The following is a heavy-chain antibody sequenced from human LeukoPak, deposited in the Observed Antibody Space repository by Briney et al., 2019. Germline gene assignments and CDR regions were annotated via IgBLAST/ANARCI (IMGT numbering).Heavy chain of an antibody. CDR1: GGSITGYY. CDR3: ARGPYCSGGSCA. V-gene: IGHV4-59*08. CDR2: VFYSGTT. J-gene: IGHJ4*02. D-gene: IGHD2-15*01. Sequence: SETLSLTCTVSGGSITGYYWSWIRQPPGKGLEGIGYVFYSGTTLYNPSLKSRVTISVGTSKTQFSLKLTSVTAADTAMYYCARGPYCSGGSCAWGQGTLVTVSS.